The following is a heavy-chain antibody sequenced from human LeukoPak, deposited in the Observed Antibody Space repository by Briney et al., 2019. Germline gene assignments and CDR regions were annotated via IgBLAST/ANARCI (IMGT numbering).Heavy chain of an antibody. J-gene: IGHJ4*02. CDR2: INYSGTT. V-gene: IGHV4-39*01. D-gene: IGHD5-24*01. CDR1: GGSISSSGYY. Sequence: SETLSLTCTASGGSISSSGYYWGWIRQPPGKGLEWIASINYSGTTCYNPSLKSRVTISEDRSKNQFSLKLSSVTAADTAVYYCARLRDGRWLLEYWGQGTLVTVSS. CDR3: ARLRDGRWLLEY.